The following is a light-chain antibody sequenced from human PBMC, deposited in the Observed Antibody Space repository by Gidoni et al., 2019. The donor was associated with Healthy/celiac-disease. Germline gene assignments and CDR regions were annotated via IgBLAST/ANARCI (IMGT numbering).Light chain of an antibody. CDR3: MQALQTPIT. CDR1: QSLLHSNGYDY. V-gene: IGKV2-28*01. Sequence: DVVMTQSPLSLPVTPGEPASISCRSSQSLLHSNGYDYLDWYLQKPGQSPQLLIYLGSNRASGVPDRFSGSGSGTDFTLKISRVEAEDFGIYYCMQALQTPITFGQGTRLDIK. J-gene: IGKJ5*01. CDR2: LGS.